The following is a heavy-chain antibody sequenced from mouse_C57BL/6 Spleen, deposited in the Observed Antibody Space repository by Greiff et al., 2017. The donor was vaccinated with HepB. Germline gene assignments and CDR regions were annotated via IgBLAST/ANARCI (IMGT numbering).Heavy chain of an antibody. Sequence: VQLQQSGPELVKPGASVKISCKASGYTFTDYYMNWVKQSHGKSLEWIGDINPNNGGTSYNQKFKGKATLTVDKSSSTAYMELRSLTSEDSAVYYCARGNYYGSSDAMDYWGQGTSVTVSS. CDR1: GYTFTDYY. J-gene: IGHJ4*01. CDR3: ARGNYYGSSDAMDY. CDR2: INPNNGGT. D-gene: IGHD1-1*01. V-gene: IGHV1-26*01.